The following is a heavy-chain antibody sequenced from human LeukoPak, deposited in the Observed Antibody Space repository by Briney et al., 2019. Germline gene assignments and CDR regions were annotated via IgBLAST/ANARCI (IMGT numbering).Heavy chain of an antibody. D-gene: IGHD4-17*01. CDR2: ISYDGTNK. CDR1: GFTFSRYG. J-gene: IGHJ3*02. Sequence: PGRSLRLSCVASGFTFSRYGMHWDRQAPGKGLEWVAVISYDGTNKYYADSVKGRFTISRDNTKNTLYLQMNSLRAEDTAVYYCAKALTVTDAFDIWGQGTVVTVSS. V-gene: IGHV3-30*18. CDR3: AKALTVTDAFDI.